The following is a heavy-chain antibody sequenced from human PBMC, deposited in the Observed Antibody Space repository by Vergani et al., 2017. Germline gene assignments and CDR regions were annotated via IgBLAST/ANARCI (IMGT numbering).Heavy chain of an antibody. CDR2: SIPIFGTA. CDR1: GGTFIIYA. Sequence: QVHLLQSGAEVNKPLSSFNVSCKASGGTFIIYAISWVRQAPGQGLDWMGGSIPIFGTANYAQKFQGRVTITADESTSTAYMELSSLRSEDTAVYYCARAHSIAVAGYYFDYWGQGTLVTVSS. D-gene: IGHD6-19*01. CDR3: ARAHSIAVAGYYFDY. V-gene: IGHV1-69*12. J-gene: IGHJ4*02.